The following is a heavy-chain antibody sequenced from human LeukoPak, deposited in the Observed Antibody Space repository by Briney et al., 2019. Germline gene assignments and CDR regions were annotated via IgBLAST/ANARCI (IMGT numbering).Heavy chain of an antibody. CDR1: GFTFSSYG. V-gene: IGHV3-30*18. CDR3: AKPYGGNSPFDY. Sequence: GGSLRLSCAASGFTFSSYGMHWVRQAPGKGLEWVAVISYDGSNKYYADSMKGRFTISRDNSKNTLYLQMNSLRAEDTAVYYCAKPYGGNSPFDYWGQGTLVTVSS. J-gene: IGHJ4*02. CDR2: ISYDGSNK. D-gene: IGHD4-23*01.